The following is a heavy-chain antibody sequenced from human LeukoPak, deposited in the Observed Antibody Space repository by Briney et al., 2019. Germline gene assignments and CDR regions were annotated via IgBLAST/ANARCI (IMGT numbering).Heavy chain of an antibody. J-gene: IGHJ4*02. CDR3: ARVSAGSSGWSFDY. CDR2: INPNSGGT. CDR1: GYTFTGYY. D-gene: IGHD6-19*01. V-gene: IGHV1-2*02. Sequence: GASVKVSCKASGYTFTGYYMHWVRQAPGQGLECMGWINPNSGGTNYAQKFQGRVTMTRDTSISTAYMELSRLRSDDTAVYYCARVSAGSSGWSFDYWGQGTLVTVSS.